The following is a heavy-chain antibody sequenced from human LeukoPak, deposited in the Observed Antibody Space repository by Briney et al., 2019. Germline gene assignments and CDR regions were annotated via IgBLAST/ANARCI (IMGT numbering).Heavy chain of an antibody. CDR2: MNPNSGNA. Sequence: GASVKVSCKASGGTFSSYAISWVRQAPGQGLEWMGWMNPNSGNAGYAQKFQGRVTMTRNTSISTAYMELSSLRSEDTAVYYCARADWYYDFWSGYYLWGQGTLVTVSS. CDR3: ARADWYYDFWSGYYL. D-gene: IGHD3-3*01. J-gene: IGHJ4*02. V-gene: IGHV1-8*02. CDR1: GGTFSSYA.